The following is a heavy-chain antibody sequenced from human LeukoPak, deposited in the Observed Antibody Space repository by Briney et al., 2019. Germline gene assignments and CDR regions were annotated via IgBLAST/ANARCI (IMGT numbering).Heavy chain of an antibody. CDR1: GGSFSGYY. Sequence: PSETLSLTCAVYGGSFSGYYWSWIRQPPGKGLEWIGEINHSGSTNCNPSLKSRVTISVDTSKNQFSLKLSSVTAADTAVYYCASPTSRDGYNQLNAFDIWGQGTMVTVSS. D-gene: IGHD5-24*01. J-gene: IGHJ3*02. CDR2: INHSGST. CDR3: ASPTSRDGYNQLNAFDI. V-gene: IGHV4-34*01.